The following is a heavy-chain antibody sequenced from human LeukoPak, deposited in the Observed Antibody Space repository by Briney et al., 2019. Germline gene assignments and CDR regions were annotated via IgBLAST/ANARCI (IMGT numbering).Heavy chain of an antibody. J-gene: IGHJ3*02. CDR2: IYYSGST. Sequence: SETLSLTCTVSGYSISSGYYWGWIRQPPGKGLEWIGSIYYSGSTYYNPSLKSRVTISVDTSKNQFSLKLSSVTAADTAVYYCARTVLTTVIHDAFDIWGQGTMVTVSS. CDR3: ARTVLTTVIHDAFDI. CDR1: GYSISSGYY. D-gene: IGHD4-11*01. V-gene: IGHV4-38-2*02.